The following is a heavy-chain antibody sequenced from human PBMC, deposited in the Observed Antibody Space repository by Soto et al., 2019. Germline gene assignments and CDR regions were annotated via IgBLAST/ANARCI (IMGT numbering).Heavy chain of an antibody. CDR1: GYTFTSYD. CDR3: ARRAETNGWNGFGADKYYFDF. CDR2: MNPNTGNS. V-gene: IGHV1-8*01. J-gene: IGHJ4*02. Sequence: ASVKVSCKASGYTFTSYDIYWVRQATGQGLEWMGRMNPNTGNSGYAQKLQGRVTMTSDTSISTAHMELSSLRSEDTAVYYCARRAETNGWNGFGADKYYFDFWGQGTMVTVYS. D-gene: IGHD1-1*01.